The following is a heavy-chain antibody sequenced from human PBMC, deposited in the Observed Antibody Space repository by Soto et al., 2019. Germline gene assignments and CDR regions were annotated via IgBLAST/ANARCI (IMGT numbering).Heavy chain of an antibody. V-gene: IGHV1-18*01. J-gene: IGHJ6*02. Sequence: QVQLVQSGAEVKKPGASVKVSCKASGYTFTSYGISWVRQAPGQGLEWMGWISAYNGNTNYAQKLQGRVTMTTDTSTSTAYMERRSLRADDTAVYYCARTGGGDFDWLFDLYYYYYGMDVWGQGTTVTVSS. CDR3: ARTGGGDFDWLFDLYYYYYGMDV. CDR2: ISAYNGNT. CDR1: GYTFTSYG. D-gene: IGHD3-9*01.